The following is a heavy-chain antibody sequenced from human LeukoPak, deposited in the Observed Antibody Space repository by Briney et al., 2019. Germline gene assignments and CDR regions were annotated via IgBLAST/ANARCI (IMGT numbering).Heavy chain of an antibody. V-gene: IGHV3-7*01. CDR2: IKGDGTET. J-gene: IGHJ6*03. D-gene: IGHD2-21*01. CDR1: GSGFTFSEFW. CDR3: AREAYCGGPSCFAVNYMDV. Sequence: GGSLRLSCVTSGSGFTFSEFWMGWVRQAPGERLEWVANIKGDGTETYYVDSVKDRFTISRDNAKNSVYLQMNSLRGDDTSLYRCAREAYCGGPSCFAVNYMDVWGKGTTVTVSS.